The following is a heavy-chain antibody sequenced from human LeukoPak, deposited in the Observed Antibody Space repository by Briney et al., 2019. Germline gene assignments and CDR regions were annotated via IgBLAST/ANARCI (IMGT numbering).Heavy chain of an antibody. CDR1: GGSISSYY. J-gene: IGHJ4*02. CDR2: IYYSGST. CDR3: ARWSSSSGYYY. Sequence: SETLSLTCTVSGGSISSYYWSWIRQPPGKGLEWIGYIYYSGSTNYNPSLKSRVTISVDTSKNQFSLKLSFVTAADTAVYYCARWSSSSGYYYWGQGTLVTVSS. D-gene: IGHD3-22*01. V-gene: IGHV4-59*01.